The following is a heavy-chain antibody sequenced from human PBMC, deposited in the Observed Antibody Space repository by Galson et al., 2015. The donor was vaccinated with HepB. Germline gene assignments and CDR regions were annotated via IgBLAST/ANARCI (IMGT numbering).Heavy chain of an antibody. D-gene: IGHD1-7*01. Sequence: SLRLSCAASGLPFGNFAMAWVRQAPGKGLEWVATILGSGGRSYYGHSGRGRFTVSRDNPKNTLYLQMNSLTADDTAKYFCANQKGWELANYCMDVWGTGTTVSGS. CDR1: GLPFGNFA. CDR2: ILGSGGRS. CDR3: ANQKGWELANYCMDV. V-gene: IGHV3-23*01. J-gene: IGHJ6*03.